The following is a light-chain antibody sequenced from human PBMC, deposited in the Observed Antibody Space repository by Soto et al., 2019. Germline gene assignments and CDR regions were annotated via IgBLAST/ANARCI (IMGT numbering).Light chain of an antibody. CDR1: QSITIS. CDR3: QQYENLPT. J-gene: IGKJ5*01. CDR2: AAS. Sequence: DIQMTQSPSTLSSFVGDRVTATCRASQSITISLAWYQQKAGKAPKLLIYAASSLQSGVPSRFSGSGSGTDFTLTISSLQPEDVATYYCQQYENLPTFGQGTRLEIK. V-gene: IGKV1-5*01.